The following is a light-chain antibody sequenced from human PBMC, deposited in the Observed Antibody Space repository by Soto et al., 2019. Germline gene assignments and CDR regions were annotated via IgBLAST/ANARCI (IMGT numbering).Light chain of an antibody. CDR2: EVT. CDR1: SSDVGGYNY. J-gene: IGLJ2*01. CDR3: SSFTSSSTQV. Sequence: QSALTQPASVSGSPGQSITISCTGTSSDVGGYNYVSWYRQHPGKAPKLMIFEVTNRPSGVSNRFSGSKSGNTASLTISGLQAEDEADYYCSSFTSSSTQVFGGGTKLTVL. V-gene: IGLV2-14*01.